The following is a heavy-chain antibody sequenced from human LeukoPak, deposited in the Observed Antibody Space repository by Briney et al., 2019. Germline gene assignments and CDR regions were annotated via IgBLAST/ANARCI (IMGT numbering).Heavy chain of an antibody. CDR3: ARGYYDSSGYQIDAFDI. CDR1: GDSVSSNSAA. Sequence: SQTLSLTCAISGDSVSSNSAAWNWIRQSPSRGLEWLGRTYYRSKWYNDYAVSVKSRITINPDTSKNQFSLQLNSVTPEDTAVYYCARGYYDSSGYQIDAFDIWGQGTMVTVSS. V-gene: IGHV6-1*01. CDR2: TYYRSKWYN. D-gene: IGHD3-22*01. J-gene: IGHJ3*02.